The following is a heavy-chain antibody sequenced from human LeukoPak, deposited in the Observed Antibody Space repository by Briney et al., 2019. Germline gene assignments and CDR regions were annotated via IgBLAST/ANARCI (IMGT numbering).Heavy chain of an antibody. CDR2: ISSNGDNT. V-gene: IGHV3-64D*06. J-gene: IGHJ3*01. CDR1: GFPFNTYA. D-gene: IGHD2-15*01. CDR3: TRDSALLGVAFDL. Sequence: GGSLRLSCSASGFPFNTYAIHWVRQAPGKGLEYVAGISSNGDNTDFADSAKGRFTISRDNSKSTLFLQMNSLRAEDTAVYFCTRDSALLGVAFDLWGQGTVVTVS.